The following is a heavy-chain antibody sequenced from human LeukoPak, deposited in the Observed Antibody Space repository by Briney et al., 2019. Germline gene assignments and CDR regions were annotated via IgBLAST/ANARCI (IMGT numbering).Heavy chain of an antibody. D-gene: IGHD3-22*01. Sequence: SGTLSLTCAVSGGSISSSNWWSWVRQPPGKGLEWIGEIYHSGSTNYNPSLKSRVTISVDKSKNQFSLKLSSVTAADTAVYYCAREAGGYPLLYYFDYWGQGTLVTVSS. J-gene: IGHJ4*02. CDR2: IYHSGST. CDR3: AREAGGYPLLYYFDY. CDR1: GGSISSSNW. V-gene: IGHV4-4*02.